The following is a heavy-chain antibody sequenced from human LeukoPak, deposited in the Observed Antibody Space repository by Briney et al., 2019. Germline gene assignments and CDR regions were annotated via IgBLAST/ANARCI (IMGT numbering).Heavy chain of an antibody. CDR1: GGSISSYY. D-gene: IGHD4-17*01. CDR3: ARAEGDYSSAFDI. J-gene: IGHJ3*02. CDR2: IYYSGST. Sequence: PSETLSLTCTVSGGSISSYYWSWIRQPPGKGLEWIGYIYYSGSTNYNPSLKSRVTISVDTSKNQFSLKLSSVTAADTAVYYCARAEGDYSSAFDIWGQGTMVTVSS. V-gene: IGHV4-59*01.